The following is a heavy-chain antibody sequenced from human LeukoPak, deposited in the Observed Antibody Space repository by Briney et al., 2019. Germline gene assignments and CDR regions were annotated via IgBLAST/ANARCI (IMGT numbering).Heavy chain of an antibody. CDR3: ARPVPAGDPPFDY. J-gene: IGHJ4*02. V-gene: IGHV3-23*01. Sequence: PGGSLRLSCAASGFTFSSYAMSWVRQAPGKGLEWVSAISGSGGSTYYADSVKGRFTISKDNAKNSLYLQMNSLRAEDTAVYYCARPVPAGDPPFDYWGQGTLVTVSS. CDR2: ISGSGGST. CDR1: GFTFSSYA. D-gene: IGHD7-27*01.